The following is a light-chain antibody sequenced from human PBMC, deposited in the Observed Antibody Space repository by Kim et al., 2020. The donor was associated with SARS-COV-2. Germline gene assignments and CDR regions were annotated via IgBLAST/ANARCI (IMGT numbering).Light chain of an antibody. Sequence: GERVTTPCSGSSSNIERNGANSNQQLPETAPKVLIYSNYQRASGVPVRFSGSKSGASASLAISGLQSEDEADYYCGTWDDTLHGPVFGGGTQLTVL. CDR3: GTWDDTLHGPV. CDR1: SSNIERNG. V-gene: IGLV1-44*01. J-gene: IGLJ3*02. CDR2: SNY.